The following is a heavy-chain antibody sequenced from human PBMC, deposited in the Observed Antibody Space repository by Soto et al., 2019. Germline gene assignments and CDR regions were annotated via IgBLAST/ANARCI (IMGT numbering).Heavy chain of an antibody. V-gene: IGHV3-72*01. CDR2: SKNKADSYTT. J-gene: IGHJ4*02. Sequence: EVQLVESGGGLVQPGGSLRISCAASGFTFSDHYMDWVRQAPGKGLEWVGRSKNKADSYTTEYAASVKCRFTISRDGSKNSLFLQMNSLKTEDTAVYYCTVWSSGNDFGAAWGQGILVTVSS. CDR3: TVWSSGNDFGAA. D-gene: IGHD3-10*01. CDR1: GFTFSDHY.